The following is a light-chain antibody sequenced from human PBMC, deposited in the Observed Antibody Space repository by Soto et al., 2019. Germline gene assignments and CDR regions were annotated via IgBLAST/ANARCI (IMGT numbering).Light chain of an antibody. CDR3: QHYDNIPYS. J-gene: IGKJ2*03. Sequence: DTQMTQSPSSLSASVGDRVTITCQASQDISQYLNWYQQKPGKAPKLLIYAASNLETGVPSRFSGSGSATDFTFTISSLQPEDIATYYCQHYDNIPYSFGQGTKLEIK. CDR1: QDISQY. V-gene: IGKV1-33*01. CDR2: AAS.